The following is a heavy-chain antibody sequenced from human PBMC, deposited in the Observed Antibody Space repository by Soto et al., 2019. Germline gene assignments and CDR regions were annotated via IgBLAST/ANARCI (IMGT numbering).Heavy chain of an antibody. CDR2: ISHDGSKK. CDR1: GFAFSSFG. Sequence: GGSLRLSCVASGFAFSSFGMHWVRQAPGKGLEWVAFISHDGSKKKFVDSVKGRFTISRDDSGNTLYLQMNSLRADDTAVYFCAKDWNDANYDYGTDVWGQGPTVTVSS. CDR3: AKDWNDANYDYGTDV. D-gene: IGHD1-1*01. V-gene: IGHV3-30*18. J-gene: IGHJ6*02.